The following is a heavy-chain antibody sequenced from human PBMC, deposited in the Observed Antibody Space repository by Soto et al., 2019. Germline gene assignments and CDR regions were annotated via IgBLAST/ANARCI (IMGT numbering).Heavy chain of an antibody. J-gene: IGHJ4*02. CDR2: IYYSGST. D-gene: IGHD3-10*01. Sequence: SETLSLTYTVSGGSISSGGYYWSWIRQHPGKGLEWIGYIYYSGSTYYNPSLKSRVTISVDTSKNQFSLKLSSVTAADTAVYYCARDLRITMVRGVFDYWGQGTLVTVSS. CDR3: ARDLRITMVRGVFDY. CDR1: GGSISSGGYY. V-gene: IGHV4-31*03.